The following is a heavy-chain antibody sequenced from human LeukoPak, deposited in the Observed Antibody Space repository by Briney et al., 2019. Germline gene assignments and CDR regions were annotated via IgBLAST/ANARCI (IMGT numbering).Heavy chain of an antibody. Sequence: ASVKVSCKASGYTFNGYYIHWVRQAPGQGLEWMGWINPNSGVTKYAQQFQGRVTMTWDTSVSTAYMELYRLTSDDTAMYYCARFGVVTNDAFDIWGQGTTVTISS. CDR3: ARFGVVTNDAFDI. V-gene: IGHV1-2*02. J-gene: IGHJ3*02. CDR1: GYTFNGYY. CDR2: INPNSGVT. D-gene: IGHD3-3*01.